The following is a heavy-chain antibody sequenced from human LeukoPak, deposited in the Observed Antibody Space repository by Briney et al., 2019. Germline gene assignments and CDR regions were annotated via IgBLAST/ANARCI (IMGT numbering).Heavy chain of an antibody. D-gene: IGHD4-23*01. Sequence: PGGSLRLSCEASGFSFSNCSMNWVRQAPGKGLEWVSSISSSSTYIYYADSLEGRFTISRDNVRNSLYLQMNSLRAEDTAVYYCAGDYEGNLAFDIWGQGTMVTVSS. CDR3: AGDYEGNLAFDI. J-gene: IGHJ3*02. CDR2: ISSSSTYI. CDR1: GFSFSNCS. V-gene: IGHV3-21*01.